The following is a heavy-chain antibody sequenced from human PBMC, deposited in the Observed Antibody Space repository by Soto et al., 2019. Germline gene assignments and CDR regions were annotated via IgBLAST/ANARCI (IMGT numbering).Heavy chain of an antibody. CDR1: GGSISSYY. CDR2: IYYSGST. V-gene: IGHV4-59*08. Sequence: PSETLSLTCTVSGGSISSYYWSWIRQPPGKGLEWIGYIYYSGSTNYNPSLKSRVTISVDTSKNQFSLKLGSVTAADTAVYYCARLFATKAFEIWGQGTMVTVSS. J-gene: IGHJ3*02. D-gene: IGHD5-12*01. CDR3: ARLFATKAFEI.